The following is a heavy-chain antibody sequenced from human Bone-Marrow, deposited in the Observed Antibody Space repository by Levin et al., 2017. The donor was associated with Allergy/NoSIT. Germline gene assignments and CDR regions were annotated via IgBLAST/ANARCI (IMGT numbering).Heavy chain of an antibody. J-gene: IGHJ6*02. D-gene: IGHD3-3*01. CDR1: GYTFTNHG. CDR3: ARASGVVLNDYYYYDGMDV. V-gene: IGHV1-18*04. CDR2: ISAYNGNT. Sequence: ASVKVSCNTSGYTFTNHGINWVRQAPGQGLEWMGWISAYNGNTNYAQRFQGRVTMTIDTSTRTGHMELRSLRSDDTAVYYCARASGVVLNDYYYYDGMDVGGQGTTVTVSS.